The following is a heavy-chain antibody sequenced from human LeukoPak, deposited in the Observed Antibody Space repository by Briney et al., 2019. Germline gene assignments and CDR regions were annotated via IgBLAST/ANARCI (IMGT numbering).Heavy chain of an antibody. D-gene: IGHD2-15*01. J-gene: IGHJ6*02. CDR1: GFTLNNYA. CDR2: THGNGGDT. Sequence: GGSLRLSCSASGFTLNNYAMYWVRQARGKELEQVSITHGNGGDTYYADSVKGRFTISRDYSKNTLYLQLSSLRVEDTAVYYCVRDNYGMDVWGQGTTVTVSS. CDR3: VRDNYGMDV. V-gene: IGHV3-64D*06.